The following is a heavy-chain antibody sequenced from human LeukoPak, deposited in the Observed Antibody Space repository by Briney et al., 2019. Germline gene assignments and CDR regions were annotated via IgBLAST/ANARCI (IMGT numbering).Heavy chain of an antibody. D-gene: IGHD1-26*01. V-gene: IGHV3-21*01. CDR3: ARVWDEVSDFDY. Sequence: GESLRLSCAASGFTFSSYSMNWVRQAPGKGLEWVSSISSSSSYIYYADSVKGRFTISRDNAKNSLYLQMNSLRAEDTAVYYCARVWDEVSDFDYWGQGTLVTVSS. J-gene: IGHJ4*02. CDR2: ISSSSSYI. CDR1: GFTFSSYS.